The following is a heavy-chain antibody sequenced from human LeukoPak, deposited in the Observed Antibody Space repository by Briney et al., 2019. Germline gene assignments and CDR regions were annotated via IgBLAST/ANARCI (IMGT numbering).Heavy chain of an antibody. CDR2: INHSGST. D-gene: IGHD6-13*01. CDR1: GGSFSGYY. CDR3: ARVTTSSWFEGYVDD. J-gene: IGHJ4*02. Sequence: SETLSLTCAVYGGSFSGYYWSWIRQPPGKGLEWIGEINHSGSTNYNPSLKSRVTISVDTSKNQFSLNLSSVTAADTAVYYCARVTTSSWFEGYVDDWGQGTLVTVAS. V-gene: IGHV4-34*01.